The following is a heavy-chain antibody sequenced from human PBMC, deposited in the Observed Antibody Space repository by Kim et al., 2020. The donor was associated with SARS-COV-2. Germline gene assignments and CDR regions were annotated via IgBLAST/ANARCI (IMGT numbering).Heavy chain of an antibody. CDR3: AKGGRLYGLDV. J-gene: IGHJ6*02. D-gene: IGHD6-25*01. Sequence: YADSLKGRFTISRNNSKTTLYLQMNSLRADDTAIYYCAKGGRLYGLDVWGQGTTVTVSS. V-gene: IGHV3-23*01.